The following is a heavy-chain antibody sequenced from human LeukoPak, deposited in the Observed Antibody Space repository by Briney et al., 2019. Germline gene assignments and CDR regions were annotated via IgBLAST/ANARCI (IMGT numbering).Heavy chain of an antibody. D-gene: IGHD3-3*01. Sequence: GASVKVSCKASGYTFTSYDINWVRQATGQGLEWMGWMNPNSGNTGYAQKFQGRVTMTRNTSISTAHMELSSLRSEDTAVYYCARSGDYDFWSGYYTGYYYYGMDVWGQGTTVTVSS. CDR1: GYTFTSYD. J-gene: IGHJ6*02. CDR2: MNPNSGNT. V-gene: IGHV1-8*01. CDR3: ARSGDYDFWSGYYTGYYYYGMDV.